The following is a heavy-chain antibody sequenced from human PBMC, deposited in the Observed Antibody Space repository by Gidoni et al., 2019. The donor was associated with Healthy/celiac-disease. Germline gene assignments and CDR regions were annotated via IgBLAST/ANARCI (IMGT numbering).Heavy chain of an antibody. D-gene: IGHD6-6*01. Sequence: QVQLVESGGGVVQPGRSLRLSCAASGFTFSSYAMHWVRQAPGKGLEWVEVISYDGSNKYYADSVKGRFTISRDNSKNTLYLQMNSLRAEDTAVYYCARSSIAARPFDYWGQGTLVTVSS. CDR2: ISYDGSNK. CDR1: GFTFSSYA. J-gene: IGHJ4*02. V-gene: IGHV3-30*01. CDR3: ARSSIAARPFDY.